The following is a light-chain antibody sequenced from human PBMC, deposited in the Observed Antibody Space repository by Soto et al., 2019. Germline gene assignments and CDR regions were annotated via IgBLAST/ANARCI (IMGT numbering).Light chain of an antibody. V-gene: IGKV3-20*01. CDR1: QNIGGSY. Sequence: EIVLTQSPGTLSLPPGERATLSCRASQNIGGSYLAWYQQKPGQAPRLLIYDVSSRATGIPDRFSGSGSGTDFHLTISRLEPEDFAVYYCQHYGTSPATFGQGTKVDVK. CDR3: QHYGTSPAT. J-gene: IGKJ1*01. CDR2: DVS.